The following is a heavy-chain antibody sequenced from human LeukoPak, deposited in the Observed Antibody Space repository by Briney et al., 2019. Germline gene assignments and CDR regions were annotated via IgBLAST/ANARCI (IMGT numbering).Heavy chain of an antibody. Sequence: GESLKISCKGSGYSFTSYWISWVRQMPGKGLEWMGRFDPSDSYTNYSPSFQGHVTISAEKSISTAYLQWSSLKASDTAMYYCARRAGVGPNFDYWGQGTLVTVSS. CDR2: FDPSDSYT. J-gene: IGHJ4*02. CDR3: ARRAGVGPNFDY. V-gene: IGHV5-10-1*01. CDR1: GYSFTSYW. D-gene: IGHD1-26*01.